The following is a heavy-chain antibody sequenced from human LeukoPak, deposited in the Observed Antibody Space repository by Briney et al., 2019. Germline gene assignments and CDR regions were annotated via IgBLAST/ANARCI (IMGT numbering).Heavy chain of an antibody. CDR2: ISSSSSYI. CDR1: GFTVGSYS. D-gene: IGHD4-11*01. Sequence: GGSLRLSCAASGFTVGSYSMNWVRQAPGKGLEWVSSISSSSSYIYYADSVKGLFTISRDNARNSLYLQMDSLRADDTALYYCARGYSNYGYVFDVWGQGTMVTVSS. V-gene: IGHV3-21*01. CDR3: ARGYSNYGYVFDV. J-gene: IGHJ3*01.